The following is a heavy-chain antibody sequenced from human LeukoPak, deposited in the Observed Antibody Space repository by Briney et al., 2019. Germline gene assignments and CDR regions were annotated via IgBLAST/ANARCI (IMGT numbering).Heavy chain of an antibody. CDR1: GGSISSGGYY. CDR3: ARPGGDYGDYFVDY. CDR2: LYYSGST. V-gene: IGHV4-31*03. Sequence: SQTLSLTCTVSGGSISSGGYYWSWIRQHPGKGLEWIGYLYYSGSTYYNPSLKSRVTISVDTSKNQFSLKLSSVTAADTAVYYCARPGGDYGDYFVDYWGQGTLVTVSS. J-gene: IGHJ4*02. D-gene: IGHD4-17*01.